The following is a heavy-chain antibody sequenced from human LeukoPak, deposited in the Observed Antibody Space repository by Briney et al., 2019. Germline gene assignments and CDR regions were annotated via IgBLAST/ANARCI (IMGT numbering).Heavy chain of an antibody. CDR2: INAGNGNT. J-gene: IGHJ4*02. CDR3: ASGGYSYGYPDY. CDR1: GYTFTSYA. D-gene: IGHD5-18*01. V-gene: IGHV1-3*01. Sequence: ASVKVSCKASGYTFTSYAMHWVRQAPGQRLEWMGWINAGNGNTKNSQKFQGRVTITSHTSASTAYMELSSLRSEDAAVCYCASGGYSYGYPDYWGQGTLVTVSS.